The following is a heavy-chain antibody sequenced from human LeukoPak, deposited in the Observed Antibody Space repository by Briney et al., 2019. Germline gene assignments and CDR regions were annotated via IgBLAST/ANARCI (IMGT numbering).Heavy chain of an antibody. D-gene: IGHD6-13*01. V-gene: IGHV1-69*13. J-gene: IGHJ4*02. CDR3: ASGIAAAGLFDY. CDR1: GGTFSSYA. CDR2: IIPIFGTA. Sequence: SVKVSCKASGGTFSSYAISWVRQAPGQGLEWMGGIIPIFGTANYAQKFQGRVTITADESTSTAYMELSSLRSADTAVYYCASGIAAAGLFDYWGQGTLVTVSS.